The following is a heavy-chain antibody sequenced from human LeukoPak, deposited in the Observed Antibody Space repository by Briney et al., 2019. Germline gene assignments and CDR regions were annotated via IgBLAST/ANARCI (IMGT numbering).Heavy chain of an antibody. J-gene: IGHJ3*02. CDR1: GYTFTSYA. Sequence: GASAKVSCKASGYTFTSYAMHWVRQAPGQRLEWMGWINAGNGNTKYSQKFQGRVTITTDESTSTAYMELSSLRSEDTAVYYCATGRPGDAFDIWGQGTMVTVSS. CDR2: INAGNGNT. CDR3: ATGRPGDAFDI. D-gene: IGHD3-10*01. V-gene: IGHV1-3*01.